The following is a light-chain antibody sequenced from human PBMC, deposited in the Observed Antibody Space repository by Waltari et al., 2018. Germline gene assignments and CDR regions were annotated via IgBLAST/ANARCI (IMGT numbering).Light chain of an antibody. CDR2: GAS. V-gene: IGKV3-15*01. J-gene: IGKJ1*01. CDR1: ETVYSN. CDR3: QQYNKWPPVT. Sequence: EIVMTQSPATLSVSPGERATLPCRASETVYSNLAWYQQKPGQAPRLLIYGASTRATGVAARVRGSGSGTVFTLTINSLQSEGFAVYYCQQYNKWPPVTFGQGTKVEIK.